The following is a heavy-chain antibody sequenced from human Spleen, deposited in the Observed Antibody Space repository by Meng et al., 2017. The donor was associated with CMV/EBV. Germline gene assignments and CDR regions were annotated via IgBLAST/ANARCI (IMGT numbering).Heavy chain of an antibody. CDR2: IYYSGNT. J-gene: IGHJ6*02. Sequence: SETLSLTCTVSGGSISSSGFYWGWIRQSPGKGLEWIGSIYYSGNTYYNPSLKSRVTMSVNMSKNQFSLKLTSVTAADTAIYYCARVDGYDYVRGTYRTYYYYGMDIWGQGTTVTVSS. CDR1: GGSISSSGFY. CDR3: ARVDGYDYVRGTYRTYYYYGMDI. D-gene: IGHD3-16*02. V-gene: IGHV4-39*01.